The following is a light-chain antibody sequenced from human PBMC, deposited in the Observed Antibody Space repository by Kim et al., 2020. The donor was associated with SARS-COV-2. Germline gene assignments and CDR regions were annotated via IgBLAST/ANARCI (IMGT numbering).Light chain of an antibody. J-gene: IGKJ5*01. CDR2: DAS. V-gene: IGKV1-13*02. CDR1: QAISSG. CDR3: QQFNSYPIC. Sequence: ASVGDRVTITCRASQAISSGLAWYQQKPGRVPNLLIFDASTLESGVPSRFSGSGSGTEFTLTINSLQPEDFATYNCQQFNSYPICFGQGTRLEIK.